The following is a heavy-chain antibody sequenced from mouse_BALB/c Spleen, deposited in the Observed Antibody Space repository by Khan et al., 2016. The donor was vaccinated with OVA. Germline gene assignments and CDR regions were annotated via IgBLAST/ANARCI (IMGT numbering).Heavy chain of an antibody. J-gene: IGHJ4*01. V-gene: IGHV1-4*01. CDR2: INPSNGYT. CDR3: AMDFHYHGSIGALDY. Sequence: QVRLQQSGAELARPGASVKMSCKASGYTFTSYSMHWIKQRPGQGLEWIGNINPSNGYTNHNQKFRDKATLTADKSSSTAYMQLSSLTSEDSAVYYCAMDFHYHGSIGALDYWGQGTSVTVSA. D-gene: IGHD1-1*01. CDR1: GYTFTSYS.